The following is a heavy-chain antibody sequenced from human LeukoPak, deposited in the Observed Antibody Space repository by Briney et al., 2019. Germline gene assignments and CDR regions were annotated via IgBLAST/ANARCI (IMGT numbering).Heavy chain of an antibody. D-gene: IGHD2-2*01. J-gene: IGHJ4*02. CDR3: AKDYCSSTSCYEYYFDY. CDR1: GFTFSSYW. V-gene: IGHV3-7*03. CDR2: IKQDGSEI. Sequence: GGSLRLSCAASGFTFSSYWMSWVRQAPGKGLEWVANIKQDGSEIYYVGSVKGRFTISRDNAKTSLYLQMNSLRAEDTALYYCAKDYCSSTSCYEYYFDYWGQGTLVTVSS.